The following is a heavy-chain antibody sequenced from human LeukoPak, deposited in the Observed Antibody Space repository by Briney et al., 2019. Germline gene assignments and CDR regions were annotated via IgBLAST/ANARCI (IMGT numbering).Heavy chain of an antibody. CDR1: GFTFSSYA. CDR2: ISYDGSNK. J-gene: IGHJ4*02. V-gene: IGHV3-30-3*01. D-gene: IGHD5-12*01. Sequence: PGRSLRLSCAASGFTFSSYAMHWVRQAPGKGLEWVAVISYDGSNKYYADSVKGRFTISRDNSKNTLYLQMNSLRAEDTAVYYCARDNSGYDYATYYFDYWGQGTLVTVSS. CDR3: ARDNSGYDYATYYFDY.